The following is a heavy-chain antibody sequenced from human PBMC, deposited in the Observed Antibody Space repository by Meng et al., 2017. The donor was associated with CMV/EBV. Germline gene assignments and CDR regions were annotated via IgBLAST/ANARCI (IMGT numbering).Heavy chain of an antibody. CDR2: IYYSGST. CDR1: GGSISSHY. D-gene: IGHD2-2*02. J-gene: IGHJ6*02. V-gene: IGHV4-59*11. Sequence: SETLSLTCTVSGGSISSHYWSWIRQPPGKGLEWIGYIYYSGSTNYNPSLKSRVTISVDTSKNQFSLKLSSVTAADTAVYYCARGADIVVVPAAIRPIGYYYGMDVWGQGTTVTVSS. CDR3: ARGADIVVVPAAIRPIGYYYGMDV.